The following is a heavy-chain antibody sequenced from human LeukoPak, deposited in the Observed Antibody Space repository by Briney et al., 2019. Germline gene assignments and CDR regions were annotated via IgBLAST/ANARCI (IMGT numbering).Heavy chain of an antibody. J-gene: IGHJ5*02. CDR2: FNHSGST. CDR3: ATSGATTMTTWGGTWFDP. D-gene: IGHD4-17*01. Sequence: PETPSLTCAVYGVSFCGYYWSRIRQPPGQGLEWIGEFNHSGSTNYNPSLKSRVTISVDTSKNQFSLKLSSVTAADTALYYCATSGATTMTTWGGTWFDPWGQGTLVTVSS. CDR1: GVSFCGYY. V-gene: IGHV4-34*01.